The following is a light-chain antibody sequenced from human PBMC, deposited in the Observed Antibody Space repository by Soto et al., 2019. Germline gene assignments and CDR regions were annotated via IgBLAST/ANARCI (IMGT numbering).Light chain of an antibody. CDR3: SSYTSSSTPWV. CDR1: SSDVGGYNY. V-gene: IGLV2-14*01. CDR2: DVS. J-gene: IGLJ3*02. Sequence: QSVLTQPASVSGSPGQSITISCTGTSSDVGGYNYVSWYQQHPGKAPKLMIYDVSNRPSGVSNRFPGSKSGNTASLTISGLQAEDEADYYCSSYTSSSTPWVFGGGTKVTV.